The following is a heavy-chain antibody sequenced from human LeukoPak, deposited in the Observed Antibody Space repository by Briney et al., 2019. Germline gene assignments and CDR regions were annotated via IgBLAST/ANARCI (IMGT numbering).Heavy chain of an antibody. D-gene: IGHD3-22*01. CDR1: GFTFSSYG. J-gene: IGHJ5*02. CDR2: IWFDGSTK. CDR3: ARVKGYYDSSGYYSDWFDP. Sequence: GRSLRLSCAASGFTFSSYGMHWVRQAPGKGLRKVAAIWFDGSTKYYADSVKGRFTISRDNSKTTLYLQMTSLRAEDTAVYYCARVKGYYDSSGYYSDWFDPWGQGTLVTVSS. V-gene: IGHV3-33*01.